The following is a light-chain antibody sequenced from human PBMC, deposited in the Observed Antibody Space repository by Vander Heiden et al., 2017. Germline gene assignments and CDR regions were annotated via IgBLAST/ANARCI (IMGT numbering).Light chain of an antibody. CDR1: QGISSY. V-gene: IGKV1-8*01. CDR2: AAS. CDR3: QHEDSSPWT. J-gene: IGKJ1*01. Sequence: AIRMTQSPSSLSASTGDRVTITCRASQGISSYLAWYQQKPGKAPKLLIYAASTLQSGVPSRFSGSGSVTDFTLTISCLQSEDFATYYCQHEDSSPWTFGQGTKVEIK.